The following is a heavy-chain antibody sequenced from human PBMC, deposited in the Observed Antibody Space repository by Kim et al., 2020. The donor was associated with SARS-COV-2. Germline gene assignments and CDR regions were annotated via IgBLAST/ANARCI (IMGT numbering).Heavy chain of an antibody. D-gene: IGHD1-26*01. J-gene: IGHJ5*02. Sequence: SETLSLTCAVSGGSISSDNWWRWVRQAPGKGLEWIGEISHIGSTSYNPSLKSRVTISLDKSKNQFSLKVTSVTAADTAVYYCTKFVGGSYRWFGPWGQGTLVTVSS. V-gene: IGHV4-4*02. CDR2: ISHIGST. CDR3: TKFVGGSYRWFGP. CDR1: GGSISSDNW.